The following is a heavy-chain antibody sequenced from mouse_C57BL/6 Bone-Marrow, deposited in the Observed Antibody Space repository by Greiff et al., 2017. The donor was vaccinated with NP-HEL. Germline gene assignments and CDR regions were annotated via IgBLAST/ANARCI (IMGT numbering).Heavy chain of an antibody. CDR3: ARLGVRYGY. CDR2: IDPSDSET. Sequence: VKLQQPGAELVRPGSSVKLSCKASGYTFTSYWMHWVKQRPIQGLEWIGNIDPSDSETHYNQKFKDKATLTVDKSSSTAYMQLSSLTSEDSAVYYCARLGVRYGYWGQGTTLTVSS. CDR1: GYTFTSYW. D-gene: IGHD1-1*01. J-gene: IGHJ2*01. V-gene: IGHV1-52*01.